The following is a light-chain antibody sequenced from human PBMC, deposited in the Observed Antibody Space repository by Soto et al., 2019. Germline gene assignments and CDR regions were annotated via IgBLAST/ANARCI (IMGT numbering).Light chain of an antibody. CDR1: QCISNY. V-gene: IGKV1-27*01. CDR2: AAS. J-gene: IGKJ1*01. CDR3: QKYDSAPCT. Sequence: DIQMTQSPSSLSASVRDRVTITCRASQCISNYLAWYQQKPGKVPKLLIYAASTLQSWVSSRFSGSGSGTDFTLTISSLQREDLANYCCQKYDSAPCTFCQGTKLDIK.